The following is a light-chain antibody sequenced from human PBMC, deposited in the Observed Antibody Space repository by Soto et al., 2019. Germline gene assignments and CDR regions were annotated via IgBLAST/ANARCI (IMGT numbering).Light chain of an antibody. J-gene: IGLJ3*02. CDR2: EGS. V-gene: IGLV2-23*01. CDR1: SSDVGSYNL. CDR3: CSYAGSSTFYWV. Sequence: QSALTQPASVSGSPGQSITISCTGTSSDVGSYNLVSWYQQHPGKAPKLMIYEGSKRPSGVSNRFSGSKSGNTASLTISGLQAEDEADYYCCSYAGSSTFYWVFGAGTKLTVL.